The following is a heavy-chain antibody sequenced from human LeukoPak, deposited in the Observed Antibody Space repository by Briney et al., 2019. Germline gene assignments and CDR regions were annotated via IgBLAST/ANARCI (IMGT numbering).Heavy chain of an antibody. CDR1: GFNFRAYW. Sequence: GGSLRLSCTTSGFNFRAYWMGWVRQAPGKGLQWVSYISSSGTTKTYADSVKGRFTISRDIAKKSLNLQMNSLRAEDTAVYYCARESITIFGVVIDWGQGTLVTVSS. D-gene: IGHD3-3*01. CDR3: ARESITIFGVVID. J-gene: IGHJ4*02. V-gene: IGHV3-48*01. CDR2: ISSSGTTK.